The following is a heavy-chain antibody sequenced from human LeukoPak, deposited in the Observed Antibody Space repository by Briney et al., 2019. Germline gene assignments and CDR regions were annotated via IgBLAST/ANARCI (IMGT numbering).Heavy chain of an antibody. CDR2: ISYDGSNK. Sequence: GGSLRLSCAASGFTFSSYGMHWVRQAPGKGPEWVAVISYDGSNKYYADSVKGRFTISRDNSKNTLYLQMNSLRAEDTAVYYCAKDPSSTSCYVPFFYYFDYWGQGTLVTVSS. D-gene: IGHD2-2*01. CDR1: GFTFSSYG. V-gene: IGHV3-30*18. CDR3: AKDPSSTSCYVPFFYYFDY. J-gene: IGHJ4*02.